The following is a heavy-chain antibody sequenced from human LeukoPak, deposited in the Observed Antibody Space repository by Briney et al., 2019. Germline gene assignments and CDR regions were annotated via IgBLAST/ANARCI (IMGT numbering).Heavy chain of an antibody. D-gene: IGHD2-2*01. CDR2: INHSGST. V-gene: IGHV4-34*01. Sequence: SETLSLTCAVYGGSFSGYHWSWIRQPPGKGLEWIGEINHSGSTNYNPSLKSRVTISVDTSKNQFSLKLSSVTAADTAVYYCARGYCSSTSCYLDHWGQGTLVTVSS. CDR3: ARGYCSSTSCYLDH. J-gene: IGHJ4*02. CDR1: GGSFSGYH.